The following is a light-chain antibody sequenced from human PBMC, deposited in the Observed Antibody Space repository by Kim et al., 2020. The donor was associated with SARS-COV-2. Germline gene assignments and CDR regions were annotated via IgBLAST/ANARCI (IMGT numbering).Light chain of an antibody. J-gene: IGKJ4*01. CDR1: QDISGW. CDR2: STS. V-gene: IGKV1D-16*02. Sequence: ASVGDRVTITCRARQDISGWLAWYQQKPEKAPKSLIYSTSTLQSGVPSRFSGSRSGTDFTLTITNLQPEDFATYYCQQYTTYPLTFGGGTKVDIK. CDR3: QQYTTYPLT.